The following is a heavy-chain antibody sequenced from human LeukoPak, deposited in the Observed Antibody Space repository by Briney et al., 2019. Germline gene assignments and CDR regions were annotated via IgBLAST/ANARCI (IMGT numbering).Heavy chain of an antibody. Sequence: PGGTLRLSCAASGFTFSNYAMSWVRQVPGKGLEWVSGINWNGGSTGYADSVKGRFTISRDNAKNSLYLQMNSLRAEDTALYYCARGLTWFPSPFDYWGQGTLVTVSS. CDR1: GFTFSNYA. V-gene: IGHV3-20*04. J-gene: IGHJ4*02. CDR3: ARGLTWFPSPFDY. D-gene: IGHD3-22*01. CDR2: INWNGGST.